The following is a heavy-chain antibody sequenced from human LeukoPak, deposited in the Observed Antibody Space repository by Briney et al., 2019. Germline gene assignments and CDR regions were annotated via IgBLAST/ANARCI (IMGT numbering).Heavy chain of an antibody. CDR3: ARAIYGSGSYYNLPLDY. J-gene: IGHJ4*02. CDR2: INPNSGGT. V-gene: IGHV1-2*06. CDR1: GYTFTGYY. D-gene: IGHD3-10*01. Sequence: ASVKVSCKASGYTFTGYYMHWVRQAPGQGLEWMGRINPNSGGTNYAQKFQGRVTMTRDTSISTAYMELSRLRSDDTAVYYCARAIYGSGSYYNLPLDYWGQGTLVTVSS.